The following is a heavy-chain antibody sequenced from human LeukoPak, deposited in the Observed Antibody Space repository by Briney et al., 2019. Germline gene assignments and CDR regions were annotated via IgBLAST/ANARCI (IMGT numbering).Heavy chain of an antibody. V-gene: IGHV1-69*13. CDR3: AARRRLGELFFDH. Sequence: GASVKVSCKASEGTFGAYSIDWVRQAPGQGLDWVGGINPIFNILYYAQNFQGRVTITADESTNTAYLELDSLKHDDTAVYYCAARRRLGELFFDHWGPGTLVTVSS. D-gene: IGHD3-10*01. CDR1: EGTFGAYS. CDR2: INPIFNIL. J-gene: IGHJ4*02.